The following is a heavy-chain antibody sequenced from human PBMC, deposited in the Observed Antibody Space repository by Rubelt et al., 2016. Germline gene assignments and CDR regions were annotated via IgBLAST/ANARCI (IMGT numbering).Heavy chain of an antibody. J-gene: IGHJ5*02. V-gene: IGHV4-34*01. Sequence: QVQLQQWGAGLLKPSETLSLTCAVYGGSFSGYYWSWIRQPPGKGLEWIGEISHSGSTKYNPSSKSRVTILIDWSKNLFSLKLSSVTAADTAMYYCARQGRTPDNWFDPWGQGTLVTVSS. CDR2: ISHSGST. D-gene: IGHD4-23*01. CDR3: ARQGRTPDNWFDP. CDR1: GGSFSGYY.